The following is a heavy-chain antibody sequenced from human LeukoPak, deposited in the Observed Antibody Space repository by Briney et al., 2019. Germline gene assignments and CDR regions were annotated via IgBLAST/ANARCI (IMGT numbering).Heavy chain of an antibody. CDR3: ADLPKTGALDY. Sequence: SSETLSLTCTVSGGSISSYYWGWIRQPSGKGLEWIGSIYYSGSTYYNPSLKSRVTISVDTSKNQFSLKLSSVTAADTAVYYCADLPKTGALDYWGQGTLVTVSS. CDR1: GGSISSYY. CDR2: IYYSGST. J-gene: IGHJ4*02. V-gene: IGHV4-39*07. D-gene: IGHD7-27*01.